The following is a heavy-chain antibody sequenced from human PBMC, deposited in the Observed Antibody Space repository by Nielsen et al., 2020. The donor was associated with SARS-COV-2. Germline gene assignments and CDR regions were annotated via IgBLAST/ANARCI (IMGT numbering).Heavy chain of an antibody. CDR2: ISSSSSYI. Sequence: LSLTCAASGFTFSSYAMSWVRQAPGKGLEWVSSISSSSSYIYYADSVKGRFTISRDNAKNSLYLQMNSLRAEDTAVYYCARVIEAAGPVAYWGQGTLVTVSS. CDR3: ARVIEAAGPVAY. D-gene: IGHD6-13*01. CDR1: GFTFSSYA. J-gene: IGHJ4*02. V-gene: IGHV3-21*01.